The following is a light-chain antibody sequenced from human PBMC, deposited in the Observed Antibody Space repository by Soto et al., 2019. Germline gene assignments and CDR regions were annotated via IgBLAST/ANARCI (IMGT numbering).Light chain of an antibody. V-gene: IGLV2-14*01. J-gene: IGLJ1*01. CDR1: SSDVGGYNY. Sequence: QSALTQPASVSGSPGQSITISCTGTSSDVGGYNYVSWYQQHPGKAPKLMMYDVSNRPSGVSTLFSGSKSGNTASLTISGLQVEDEADYYCSSYTSSSPYVFGTGTKLTVL. CDR2: DVS. CDR3: SSYTSSSPYV.